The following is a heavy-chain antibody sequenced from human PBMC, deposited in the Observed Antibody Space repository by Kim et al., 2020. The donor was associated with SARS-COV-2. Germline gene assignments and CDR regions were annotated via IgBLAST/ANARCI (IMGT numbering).Heavy chain of an antibody. Sequence: NTYYADSLKGRFTISRDNSKNTLYLQVNRLRVDDTAIYFCSTEPPIDYWGQGTLVTVSS. CDR3: STEPPIDY. J-gene: IGHJ4*02. V-gene: IGHV3-53*03. CDR2: NT.